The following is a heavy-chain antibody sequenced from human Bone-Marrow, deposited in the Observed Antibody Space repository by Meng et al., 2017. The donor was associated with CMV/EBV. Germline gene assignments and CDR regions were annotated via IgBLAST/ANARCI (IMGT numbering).Heavy chain of an antibody. V-gene: IGHV1-18*01. CDR1: GYTFTSYG. D-gene: IGHD3-22*01. Sequence: ASVKVSCKASGYTFTSYGISWVRQAPGQGLEWMGWTSAYNGNTNYAQKLQGRVTMTTDTSTSTAYMELRSLRSDDTAVYYCARPADDSSGSYYYYGMDVCVQGTTVTVSS. J-gene: IGHJ6*02. CDR3: ARPADDSSGSYYYYGMDV. CDR2: TSAYNGNT.